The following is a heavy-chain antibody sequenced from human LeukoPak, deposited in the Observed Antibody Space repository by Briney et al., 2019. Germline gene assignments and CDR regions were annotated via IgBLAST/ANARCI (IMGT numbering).Heavy chain of an antibody. CDR1: GFTFSSYS. D-gene: IGHD2-15*01. V-gene: IGHV3-21*01. CDR2: ISSSSSYI. Sequence: GGSLGLSCAASGFTFSSYSMNWVRQAPGKGLEWVSSISSSSSYIYYADSVKGRFTISRDNAKNSLYLQMNSLRAEDTAVYYCARREVLYCSGGSCYSYGSYYYYGMDVWGQGTTVTVSS. J-gene: IGHJ6*02. CDR3: ARREVLYCSGGSCYSYGSYYYYGMDV.